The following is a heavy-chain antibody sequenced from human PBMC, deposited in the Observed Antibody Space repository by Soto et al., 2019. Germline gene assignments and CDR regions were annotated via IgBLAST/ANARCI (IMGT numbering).Heavy chain of an antibody. Sequence: QITLKESGPTLVKPTQTLTLTCTFSGFSLSTSGVDVGWIRQPPGKALEWLALIYWDDDKRYSPSLKSRLTNTKDTSKNQVVLTMTNMDPVDTATYYSAHSGRGGDYGSYWGQGTLVTVSS. CDR3: AHSGRGGDYGSY. D-gene: IGHD4-17*01. CDR1: GFSLSTSGVD. J-gene: IGHJ4*02. V-gene: IGHV2-5*02. CDR2: IYWDDDK.